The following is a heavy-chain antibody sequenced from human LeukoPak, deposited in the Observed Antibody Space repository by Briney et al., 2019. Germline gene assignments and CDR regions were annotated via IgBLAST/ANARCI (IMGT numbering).Heavy chain of an antibody. V-gene: IGHV4-39*01. J-gene: IGHJ5*02. Sequence: SETLSLTCTVSGGSISRSDYYWGWIRQPPGKGLEWIGSIYYSGSTYHNPSLKGRVTVVADTSKNQFSLKLSSVTAADTAVYFCAGQYDFWSGSGQKNWFDPWGQGTLVIVSS. CDR3: AGQYDFWSGSGQKNWFDP. CDR2: IYYSGST. CDR1: GGSISRSDYY. D-gene: IGHD3-3*01.